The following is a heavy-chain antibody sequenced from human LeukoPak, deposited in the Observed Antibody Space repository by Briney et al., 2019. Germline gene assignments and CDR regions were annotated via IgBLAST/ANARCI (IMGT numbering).Heavy chain of an antibody. CDR1: GFTVSSNY. Sequence: GGSLRLSCAASGFTVSSNYMSWVRQAPGKGLEWVSVIYSGGSTYYADSVKGRFTISRDNAKNSLYLQMNSLRAEDTALYYCAREDTMVRGVILSWGQGTLVTVSS. V-gene: IGHV3-53*01. J-gene: IGHJ4*02. CDR3: AREDTMVRGVILS. CDR2: IYSGGST. D-gene: IGHD3-10*01.